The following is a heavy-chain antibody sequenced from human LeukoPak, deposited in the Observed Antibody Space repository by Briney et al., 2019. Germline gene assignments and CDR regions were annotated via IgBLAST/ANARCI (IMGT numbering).Heavy chain of an antibody. V-gene: IGHV3-21*01. CDR2: ISSSSSYI. Sequence: GSLRLSCAASGFTFSSYSMNWVRQAPGKGLEWVSSISSSSSYIYYADSVKGRFTISRDNAKNSLYLQMNSLRAEDTAVYYCARVPMVQGVNVDPCDYWGQGTLVTVSS. J-gene: IGHJ4*02. CDR1: GFTFSSYS. CDR3: ARVPMVQGVNVDPCDY. D-gene: IGHD3-10*01.